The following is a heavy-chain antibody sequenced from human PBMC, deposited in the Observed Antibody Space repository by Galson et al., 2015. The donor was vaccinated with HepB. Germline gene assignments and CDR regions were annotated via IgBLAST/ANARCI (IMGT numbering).Heavy chain of an antibody. CDR1: GYSFNTYN. D-gene: IGHD3-10*01. Sequence: SVKVSCKASGYSFNTYNMHWVRQAPGLSLEWVGWINTGNGHTKYSRKFQGRVTITRDPSASTAYMELSSLTSKDTAIYYCARAPRISFGELIQPLTMWGLGTLVTVSS. CDR2: INTGNGHT. CDR3: ARAPRISFGELIQPLTM. J-gene: IGHJ4*02. V-gene: IGHV1-3*04.